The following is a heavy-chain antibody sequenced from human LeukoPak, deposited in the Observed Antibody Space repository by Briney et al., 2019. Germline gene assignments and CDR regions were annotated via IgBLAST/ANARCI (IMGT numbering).Heavy chain of an antibody. CDR2: INPNSGGT. D-gene: IGHD1-26*01. Sequence: ASVKVSCKASGYTFTGYYMHWVRQAPGQGLEWMGWINPNSGGTNYAQKFQGRVTMTRDTSISTAYMELSRLRSDDTAVYYCALFGVGATTNFDYWGQGTLVTVSS. CDR3: ALFGVGATTNFDY. J-gene: IGHJ4*02. CDR1: GYTFTGYY. V-gene: IGHV1-2*02.